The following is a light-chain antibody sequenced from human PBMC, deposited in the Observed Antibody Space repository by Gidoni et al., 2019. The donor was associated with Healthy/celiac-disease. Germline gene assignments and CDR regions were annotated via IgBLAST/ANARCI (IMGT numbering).Light chain of an antibody. CDR3: AAWDDSLSGLVV. CDR2: SNN. Sequence: QSVLTQPPSASGTPGQPVTISYSGSSSNIGSNYVYWYQQLPGTAPKLLIYSNNQRPSGVPDRFSGSKSGTSASLAISGLRSEDEADYYCAAWDDSLSGLVVFGGGTKLTVL. CDR1: SSNIGSNY. V-gene: IGLV1-47*02. J-gene: IGLJ2*01.